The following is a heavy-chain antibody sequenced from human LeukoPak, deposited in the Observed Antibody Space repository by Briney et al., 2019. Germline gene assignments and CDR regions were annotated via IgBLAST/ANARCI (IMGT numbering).Heavy chain of an antibody. D-gene: IGHD6-13*01. J-gene: IGHJ4*02. V-gene: IGHV3-7*01. Sequence: GGSLRLSCEASGFTFSSLWMTWVRQAPGKGLEWVANINPDGSEKYYVDSVKGRFTISRDNAQNSLYLQMNSLRAEDTAIYFCARGGSSTSWYWYYWGQGTLVTVSS. CDR3: ARGGSSTSWYWYY. CDR1: GFTFSSLW. CDR2: INPDGSEK.